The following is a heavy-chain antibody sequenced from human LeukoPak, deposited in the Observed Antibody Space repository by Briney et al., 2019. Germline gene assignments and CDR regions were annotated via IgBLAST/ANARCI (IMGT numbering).Heavy chain of an antibody. CDR3: AGDGYCSSTSCRTNFDY. CDR2: LSAYNGNT. CDR1: GYTFTSYG. V-gene: IGHV1-18*04. Sequence: ASVKVSCKASGYTFTSYGISWVRQAPGQGLEWMGWLSAYNGNTNYAQKLQGRVTMTTDTSTSTAYMELRSLRSDDTAVYYCAGDGYCSSTSCRTNFDYWGQGTLVTVSS. D-gene: IGHD2-2*03. J-gene: IGHJ4*02.